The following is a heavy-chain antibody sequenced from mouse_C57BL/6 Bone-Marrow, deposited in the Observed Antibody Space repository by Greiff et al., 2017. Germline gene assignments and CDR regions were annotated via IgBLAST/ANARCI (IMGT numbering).Heavy chain of an antibody. CDR1: GYTFTSYW. CDR2: IYPGSGST. D-gene: IGHD1-1*01. CDR3: ARRDYYYYGSSYDY. Sequence: QVQLQQPGAELVKPGASVKMSCKASGYTFTSYWITWVKQRPGQGLEWIGDIYPGSGSTNYNEKFKSKATLTVDTSSSTAYMQLSSLTSEDSAVYYGARRDYYYYGSSYDYWGQGTTLTVTS. V-gene: IGHV1-55*01. J-gene: IGHJ2*01.